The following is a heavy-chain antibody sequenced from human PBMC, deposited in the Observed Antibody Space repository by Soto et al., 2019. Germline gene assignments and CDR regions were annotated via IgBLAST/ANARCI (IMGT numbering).Heavy chain of an antibody. V-gene: IGHV3-23*01. Sequence: EAQLLESGGGLVQPGESLRLSCAASGFTFSSSARNWVRKNPRKGLGRVSLISDSCDRTHYADSVRGRFSISRDKSKNTLYLQMYSLRAEDTAVYYCARSLTTNWKNGFDHWGQGTLVTVSS. J-gene: IGHJ5*02. CDR1: GFTFSSSA. CDR2: ISDSCDRT. CDR3: ARSLTTNWKNGFDH. D-gene: IGHD1-1*01.